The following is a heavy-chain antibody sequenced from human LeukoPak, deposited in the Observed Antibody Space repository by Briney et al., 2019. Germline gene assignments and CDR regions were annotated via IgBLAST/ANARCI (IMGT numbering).Heavy chain of an antibody. CDR2: IIPIFGTA. J-gene: IGHJ5*02. Sequence: GXGLEWLGGIIPIFGTANYAQKFQGRVTITTDESTSTDYMELSSLRSEDTAVYYCARVLQFNWFDPGGQGTLVTVS. V-gene: IGHV1-69*05. D-gene: IGHD4-11*01. CDR3: ARVLQFNWFDP.